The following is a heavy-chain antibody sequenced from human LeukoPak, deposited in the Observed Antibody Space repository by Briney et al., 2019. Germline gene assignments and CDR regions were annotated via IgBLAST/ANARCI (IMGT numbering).Heavy chain of an antibody. Sequence: PVWSLTHSCAASGFIFTDARMAWVRPPPGKRTEWVGHIKSISAGGTTDYAAAVKGRFTISRDDSKNALYLQLNSLKTEDTATYYCVTPPDWGPGTLVTVSS. CDR3: VTPPD. CDR1: GFIFTDAR. J-gene: IGHJ4*02. V-gene: IGHV3-15*01. CDR2: IKSISAGGTT.